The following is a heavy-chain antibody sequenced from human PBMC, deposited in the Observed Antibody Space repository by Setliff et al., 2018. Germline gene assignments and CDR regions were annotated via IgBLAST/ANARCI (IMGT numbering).Heavy chain of an antibody. CDR2: ISAYNGYI. D-gene: IGHD2-2*01. CDR1: GYTFSNYG. CDR3: ARAPGTVVVPASRSAFDI. Sequence: ASVKVSCKASGYTFSNYGISWVRQAPGQGLEWMGWISAYNGYIIYARKLQGRVTMTTDTSTSTAYMEVRSLRSDDTAVYYCARAPGTVVVPASRSAFDIWGQGTMVTVSS. J-gene: IGHJ3*02. V-gene: IGHV1-18*01.